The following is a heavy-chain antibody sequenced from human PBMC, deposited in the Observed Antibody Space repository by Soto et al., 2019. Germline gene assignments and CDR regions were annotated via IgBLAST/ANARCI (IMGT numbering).Heavy chain of an antibody. V-gene: IGHV3-30*03. Sequence: ESGGGVVQPGRSLRLSCAASGLTFSDYGIHWVRQVPGKGLEWVAIISYDGRDKYYADSVKGRFTVSRDNSKNTVYLQMNSLRAEDTAVYSCARDFYYHGSGSYPVNWGQGTLVIVSS. CDR3: ARDFYYHGSGSYPVN. CDR1: GLTFSDYG. D-gene: IGHD3-10*01. CDR2: ISYDGRDK. J-gene: IGHJ4*02.